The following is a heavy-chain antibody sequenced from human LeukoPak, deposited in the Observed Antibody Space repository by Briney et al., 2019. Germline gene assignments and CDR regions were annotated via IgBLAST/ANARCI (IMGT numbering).Heavy chain of an antibody. CDR2: IYYTGGT. D-gene: IGHD5-18*01. CDR1: GASIITSSYH. J-gene: IGHJ3*02. CDR3: ARQFGGYSYGLPRRLGAFDI. V-gene: IGHV4-39*01. Sequence: PSETLSLTCSVSGASIITSSYHWGWIRQPLGKGLEWIGNIYYTGGTYYNPSLKSRVTISEDTSKNQFSLKLTSVTAADTAVYYCARQFGGYSYGLPRRLGAFDIWGQGTMVTVSS.